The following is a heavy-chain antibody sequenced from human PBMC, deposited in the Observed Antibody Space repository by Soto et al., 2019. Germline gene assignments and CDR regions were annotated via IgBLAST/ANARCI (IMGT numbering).Heavy chain of an antibody. D-gene: IGHD6-19*01. CDR2: ISYDGSNK. V-gene: IGHV3-30-3*01. CDR3: ARRGIAVDV. Sequence: GGSLRLSCAASGFTFSSYAMHWVRQAPGKGLEWVAVISYDGSNKYYADSVKGRFTISRDNSKNTLYLQMNSLRAEDTAVYYCARRGIAVDVWGQGTTVTVSS. J-gene: IGHJ6*02. CDR1: GFTFSSYA.